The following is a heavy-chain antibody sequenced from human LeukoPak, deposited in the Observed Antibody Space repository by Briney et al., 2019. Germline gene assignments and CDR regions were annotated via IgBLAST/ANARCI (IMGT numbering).Heavy chain of an antibody. Sequence: SETLSLTCTVSGGSISSYYWSWIRQPAGKGLEWIGRIYTSGSTNYNPSLKSRVTMSVDTSKNQFSLKLSSVTAADTAVYYCARESWYSSSWPEAFDIWGQGTMVTVSS. J-gene: IGHJ3*02. V-gene: IGHV4-4*07. CDR3: ARESWYSSSWPEAFDI. CDR1: GGSISSYY. CDR2: IYTSGST. D-gene: IGHD6-13*01.